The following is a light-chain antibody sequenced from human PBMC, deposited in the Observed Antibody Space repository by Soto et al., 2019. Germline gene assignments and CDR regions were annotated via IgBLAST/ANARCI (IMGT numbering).Light chain of an antibody. CDR1: SSNIGAGYD. V-gene: IGLV1-40*01. CDR3: NYYDISQNVL. J-gene: IGLJ2*01. CDR2: GNS. Sequence: QSVLTQPPSVSGAPGQRVTISCTGSSSNIGAGYDVHWYQQLPGTAPKLLIYGNSNRPSGVPDRFSGSKSGTSASLAITQLQAEDEADYYCNYYDISQNVLFGGGTELTV.